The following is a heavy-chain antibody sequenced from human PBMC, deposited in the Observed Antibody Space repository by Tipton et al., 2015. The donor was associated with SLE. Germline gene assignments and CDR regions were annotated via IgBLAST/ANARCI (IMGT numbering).Heavy chain of an antibody. Sequence: QSGAEVKKPGASVKISCKTSGYSFPDYYLHWVRQAPGQGLEWMGRINPDSGDTNYAQKFQGRVSLTRATSLSTAYMELSTLTYDDTVVYYCARGRRTIFGGAGASDVWGHGTKVSVPS. J-gene: IGHJ3*01. V-gene: IGHV1-2*05. CDR1: GYSFPDYY. CDR3: ARGRRTIFGGAGASDV. CDR2: INPDSGDT. D-gene: IGHD3-16*01.